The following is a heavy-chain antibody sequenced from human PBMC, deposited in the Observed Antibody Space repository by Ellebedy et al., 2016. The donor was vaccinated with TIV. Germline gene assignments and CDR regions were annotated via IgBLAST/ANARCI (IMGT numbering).Heavy chain of an antibody. CDR2: IYYSGST. Sequence: SETLSLTXTVSGGSISSSSYYWGWIRQPPGKGLEWIGSIYYSGSTYYNPSLKSRVTISVDTSKNQFSLKLSSVTAADTAVYYCARHAIMAYYYMDVWGKGTTVTASS. D-gene: IGHD2-2*02. CDR3: ARHAIMAYYYMDV. V-gene: IGHV4-39*01. J-gene: IGHJ6*03. CDR1: GGSISSSSYY.